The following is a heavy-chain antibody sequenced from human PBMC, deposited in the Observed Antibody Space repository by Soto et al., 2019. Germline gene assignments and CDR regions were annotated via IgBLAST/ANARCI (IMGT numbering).Heavy chain of an antibody. CDR3: ARVSKRWPQTASSDY. Sequence: NPSETLSLTCTVSGGSVSSGSYYWSWIRQPPGKGLEWIGYIYYSGSTNYNPSLKSRVTISVDTSKNQFSLKLSSVTAADTAVYYCARVSKRWPQTASSDYWGQGTLVTVSS. D-gene: IGHD2-2*01. CDR1: GGSVSSGSYY. V-gene: IGHV4-61*01. J-gene: IGHJ4*02. CDR2: IYYSGST.